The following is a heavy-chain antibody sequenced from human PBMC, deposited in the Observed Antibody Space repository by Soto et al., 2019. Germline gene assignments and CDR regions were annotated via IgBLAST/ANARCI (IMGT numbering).Heavy chain of an antibody. CDR3: ARYGYYDSSGSTDAFDI. V-gene: IGHV1-69*02. CDR1: GGTFSSYT. CDR2: IIPILGIA. J-gene: IGHJ3*02. Sequence: QVQLVQSGAEVKKPGSSVKVSCKASGGTFSSYTISWVRQAPGQGLEWMGRIIPILGIANYAQKFQGRVTITADKSTSTAYMELSSLRSEDTAVYYCARYGYYDSSGSTDAFDIWGQGTMVTVSS. D-gene: IGHD3-22*01.